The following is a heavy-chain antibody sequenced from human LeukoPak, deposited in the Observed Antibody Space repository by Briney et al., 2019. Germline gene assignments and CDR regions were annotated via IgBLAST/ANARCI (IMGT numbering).Heavy chain of an antibody. CDR3: ARDSDFDWLLSSSFDY. J-gene: IGHJ4*02. V-gene: IGHV3-7*01. CDR2: IEQDGSEK. Sequence: PGGSLKLSCAASGFTFSSYWMSWFRQAPGKGLEWVPNIEQDGSEKYYVDSVKGRFTISRDNAKNSLYLQMNSLRAEDTAVYYCARDSDFDWLLSSSFDYWGQGTLVTVSS. D-gene: IGHD3-9*01. CDR1: GFTFSSYW.